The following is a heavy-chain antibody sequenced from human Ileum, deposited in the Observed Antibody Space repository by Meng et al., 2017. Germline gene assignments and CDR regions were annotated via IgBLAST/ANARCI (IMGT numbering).Heavy chain of an antibody. Sequence: AQLQEQLTGPGTGSMTPSVTVSVSVTAFRRSWCYCCWSRQPAGKGLEWMCYVYNNDVTNNNPYLWSRSTTSIEGAKNQYSLKLSSVTAADTAPDYYTRERSWCDVGYFHYWGQGTLVTVSS. D-gene: IGHD3-10*01. J-gene: IGHJ4*02. V-gene: IGHV4-61*01. CDR2: VYNNDVT. CDR1: VTAFRRSWCY. CDR3: TRERSWCDVGYFHY.